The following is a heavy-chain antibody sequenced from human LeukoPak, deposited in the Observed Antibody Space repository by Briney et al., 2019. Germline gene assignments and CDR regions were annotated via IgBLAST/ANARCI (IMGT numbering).Heavy chain of an antibody. V-gene: IGHV3-23*01. CDR1: GFTFSSYA. D-gene: IGHD3-22*01. J-gene: IGHJ4*02. CDR3: AKGSYYDSSGSFYFDY. CDR2: ISGSGDNT. Sequence: PGGSPGLSCAASGFTFSSYAMSWVRQAPGKGLEWVSGISGSGDNTYYADSVKGRFTISRDNSKNTLYVQVNSLGTEDTAAYYCAKGSYYDSSGSFYFDYWGQGTLVTVSS.